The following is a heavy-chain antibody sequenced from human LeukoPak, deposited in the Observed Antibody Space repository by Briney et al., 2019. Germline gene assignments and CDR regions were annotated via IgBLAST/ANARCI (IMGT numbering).Heavy chain of an antibody. Sequence: RASVKVSCKASGYTFTSYYMHWVRQAPGPGLEWMGLINPTGGSTGYAQKFQGRVTMTRDMSTSTDYMELSSLRSEDTAIYYCARDNSVGDNAWWFDPWGQGTLVTVSS. D-gene: IGHD1-26*01. V-gene: IGHV1-46*01. CDR2: INPTGGST. CDR3: ARDNSVGDNAWWFDP. J-gene: IGHJ5*02. CDR1: GYTFTSYY.